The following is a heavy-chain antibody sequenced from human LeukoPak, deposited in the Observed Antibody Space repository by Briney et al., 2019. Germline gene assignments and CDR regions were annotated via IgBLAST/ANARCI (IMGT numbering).Heavy chain of an antibody. V-gene: IGHV3-48*03. CDR2: ISSSGSTI. J-gene: IGHJ4*02. CDR3: ARAGDYYYFDY. D-gene: IGHD4-17*01. CDR1: GFTFSSYE. Sequence: PGGSLRLSCAASGFTFSSYEMNWVRQAPGKGLEWVSYISSSGSTINYADSVKGRFTISRDNAKNSLYLQMNSLRAEDTAVYYCARAGDYYYFDYWGQGTLVTVSS.